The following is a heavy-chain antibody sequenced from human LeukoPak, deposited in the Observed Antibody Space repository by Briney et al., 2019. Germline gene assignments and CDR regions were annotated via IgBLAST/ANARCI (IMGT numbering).Heavy chain of an antibody. CDR1: GYTFTGYY. CDR3: ARGYCSGGRCYILDY. CDR2: INPNSGGT. Sequence: ASVKVSCKASGYTFTGYYMHWVRQAPGQGLEWMGWINPNSGGTNYAQKFQGRVTMTRDTSISTAYMELSSLRSDDTALYYCARGYCSGGRCYILDYWGQGTLVTVSS. V-gene: IGHV1-2*02. J-gene: IGHJ4*02. D-gene: IGHD2-15*01.